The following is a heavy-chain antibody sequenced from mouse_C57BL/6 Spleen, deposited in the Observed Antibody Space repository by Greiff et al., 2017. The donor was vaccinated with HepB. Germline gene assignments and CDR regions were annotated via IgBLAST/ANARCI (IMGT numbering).Heavy chain of an antibody. D-gene: IGHD1-1*01. Sequence: VQLQQSGPELVKPGASVKISCKASGYAFSSSWMNWVKQRPGKGLEWIGRIYPGDGDTNYNGKFKGKATLTADKSSSTAYMQLSSLTSEDSAVYFCAREDGSRGYFDYWGQGTTLTVSS. CDR2: IYPGDGDT. CDR1: GYAFSSSW. CDR3: AREDGSRGYFDY. V-gene: IGHV1-82*01. J-gene: IGHJ2*01.